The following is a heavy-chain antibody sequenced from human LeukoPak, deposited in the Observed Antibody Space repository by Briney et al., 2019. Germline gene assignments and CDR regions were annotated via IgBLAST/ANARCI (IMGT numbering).Heavy chain of an antibody. J-gene: IGHJ3*02. V-gene: IGHV4-59*12. CDR1: GGSISSYY. CDR2: IYYSGST. Sequence: SETLSLTCTVSGGSISSYYWSWIRQPPGKGLEWIGYIYYSGSTNYNPSLKSRVTISVDTSKNQFSLKLSSVTAADTAVYYCARCPYYDFWSGYPTYAFDIWGQGTMVTVSS. CDR3: ARCPYYDFWSGYPTYAFDI. D-gene: IGHD3-3*01.